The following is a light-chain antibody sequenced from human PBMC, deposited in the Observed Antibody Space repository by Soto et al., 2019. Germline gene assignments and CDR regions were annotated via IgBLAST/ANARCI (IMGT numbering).Light chain of an antibody. CDR1: QDIKSN. Sequence: EIVMTQSPATLSVSPGEGATLYCRASQDIKSNMAWYQQTPGQAPRLLIYSASTRATGVPARFSGSGSGPEFTLTISSLESEDFAIYYCQQYNNLPPWTFGQGTKVDI. CDR3: QQYNNLPPWT. V-gene: IGKV3-15*01. J-gene: IGKJ1*01. CDR2: SAS.